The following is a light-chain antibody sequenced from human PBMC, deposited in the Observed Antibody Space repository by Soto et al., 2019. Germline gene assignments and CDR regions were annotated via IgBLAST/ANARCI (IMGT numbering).Light chain of an antibody. Sequence: EVVLTQSPGTLSLSPGEGATLSCRASQSVSSSYLAWYQQKAGQAPRLLIFGGSSRASGIPDRFSGSGSGTAFTLTISRPEPEDFAMYYCQQYGSAPLTFGGGTKVEIK. CDR1: QSVSSSY. V-gene: IGKV3-20*01. J-gene: IGKJ4*01. CDR3: QQYGSAPLT. CDR2: GGS.